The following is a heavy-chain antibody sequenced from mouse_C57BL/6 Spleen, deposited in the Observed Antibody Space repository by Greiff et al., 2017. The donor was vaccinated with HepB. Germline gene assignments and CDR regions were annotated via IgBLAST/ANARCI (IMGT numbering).Heavy chain of an antibody. Sequence: QVQLQQPGTELVKPGASVKLSCKASGYTFTSYWMHWVKQRPGQGLEWIGNINPSNGGTNYNEKFKSKATLTVDKSSSTAYMQLSSLTSEDSALYYCARSSVDGYGFDYWGQGTTLTVSS. V-gene: IGHV1-53*01. J-gene: IGHJ2*01. CDR3: ARSSVDGYGFDY. D-gene: IGHD2-3*01. CDR1: GYTFTSYW. CDR2: INPSNGGT.